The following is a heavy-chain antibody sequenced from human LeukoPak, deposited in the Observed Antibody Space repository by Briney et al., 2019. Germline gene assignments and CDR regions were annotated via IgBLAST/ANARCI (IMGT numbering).Heavy chain of an antibody. J-gene: IGHJ6*02. CDR3: ARHLRYFDWLGYYYGMDV. CDR2: IYYSGST. CDR1: GGSITGFY. D-gene: IGHD3-9*01. V-gene: IGHV4-59*08. Sequence: SETLTLTCTVSGGSITGFYWTWLRQPPGKGLEWVGYIYYSGSTNYNRSLESRVTISVDTSKNQFSLKLSSVTAADTAVYYCARHLRYFDWLGYYYGMDVWGQGTTVTVSS.